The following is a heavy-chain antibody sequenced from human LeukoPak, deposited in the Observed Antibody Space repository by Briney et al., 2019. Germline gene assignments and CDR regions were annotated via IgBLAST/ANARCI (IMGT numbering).Heavy chain of an antibody. V-gene: IGHV3-23*01. CDR3: AIMHGYYDGSGYWVQ. D-gene: IGHD3-22*01. CDR2: ITTSGGST. CDR1: GFTFSSYA. Sequence: PGGSLRLSCAASGFTFSSYAMSWVRQAPGKGLEWASFITTSGGSTSYADSVEGRFTISGDNPRNTLYMQMNSLRDEDTAVYYCAIMHGYYDGSGYWVQWGQGTLVTVSS. J-gene: IGHJ4*02.